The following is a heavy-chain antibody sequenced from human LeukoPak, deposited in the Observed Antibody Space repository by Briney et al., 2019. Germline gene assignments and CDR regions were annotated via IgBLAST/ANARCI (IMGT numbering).Heavy chain of an antibody. D-gene: IGHD6-6*01. Sequence: QAGGSLRLSCAASGFTFSSYGMHWVRQAPGKGLEWVAVIWYDGSNKYYADSVKGRFTISRDNSKNTLYLQMNSLRAEDTAVYYCARETSVSSSGYYYYYKDVWGKGTTVTVSS. V-gene: IGHV3-33*01. CDR2: IWYDGSNK. CDR3: ARETSVSSSGYYYYYKDV. J-gene: IGHJ6*03. CDR1: GFTFSSYG.